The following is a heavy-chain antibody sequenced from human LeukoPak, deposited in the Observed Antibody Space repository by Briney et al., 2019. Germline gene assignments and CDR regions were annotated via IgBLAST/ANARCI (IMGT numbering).Heavy chain of an antibody. CDR2: ITASGSST. Sequence: PGGSLRLACAASGFTLSSYAMTGVLQAPGKGLDWVATITASGSSTFHADSVKGRFTISRDNSKNTLYLLVDSLRAEDTAIYYCAKDVSPLGWYLDSWGQGVPVTVFS. CDR1: GFTLSSYA. J-gene: IGHJ4*02. D-gene: IGHD2-15*01. CDR3: AKDVSPLGWYLDS. V-gene: IGHV3-23*01.